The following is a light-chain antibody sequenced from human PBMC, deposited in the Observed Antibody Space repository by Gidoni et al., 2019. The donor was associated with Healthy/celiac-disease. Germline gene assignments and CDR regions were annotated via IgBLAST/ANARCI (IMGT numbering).Light chain of an antibody. V-gene: IGKV1-12*01. J-gene: IGKJ1*01. Sequence: DIQMTQSPYSVSASVGDRVTITCRASLGISSSLAWYQQKPGKAPKLLIYAASSLQSGVPSRFSGSVSGTDFTITSSSLQHEFFATYYCQHANSFPWTFGQGTKVEIK. CDR3: QHANSFPWT. CDR1: LGISSS. CDR2: AAS.